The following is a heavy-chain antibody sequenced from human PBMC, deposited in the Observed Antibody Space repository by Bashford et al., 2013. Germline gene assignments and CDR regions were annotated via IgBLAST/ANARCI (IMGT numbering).Heavy chain of an antibody. D-gene: IGHD2-15*01. Sequence: SETLSLTCTVSGGSISSYYWSWIRQPPGKGLEWIGYIYYSGSTNYNPSLKSRVTISVDTSKNQFSLKLSSVTAEDTAVYYCARVRVDCSGGSCYASYYYYGMDVWGQGTTVTVSS. J-gene: IGHJ6*02. CDR1: GGSISSYY. CDR3: ARVRVDCSGGSCYASYYYYGMDV. CDR2: IYYSGST. V-gene: IGHV4-59*12.